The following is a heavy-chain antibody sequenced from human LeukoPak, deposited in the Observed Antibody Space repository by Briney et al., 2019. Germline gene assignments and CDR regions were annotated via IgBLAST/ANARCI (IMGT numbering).Heavy chain of an antibody. D-gene: IGHD3-10*01. CDR2: IWYGGSNK. V-gene: IGHV3-33*01. Sequence: PGGSLRLSCAASGFTFSSYGMHWVRQAPGKGLEWVAVIWYGGSNKYYADSVKGRFTISRDNSKNTLYLQMNSLRAEDTAVYYCARDRGLDAFDIWGQGTMVTVSS. J-gene: IGHJ3*02. CDR3: ARDRGLDAFDI. CDR1: GFTFSSYG.